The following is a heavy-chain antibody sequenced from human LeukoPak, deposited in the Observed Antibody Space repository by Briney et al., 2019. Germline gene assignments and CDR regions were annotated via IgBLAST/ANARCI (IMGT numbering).Heavy chain of an antibody. CDR2: ISSSSYI. CDR1: GFTFSSYS. Sequence: GGSLRLSCAASGFTFSSYSMNWVRQAPGKGLEWVSSISSSSYIYYADSVKGRFTISRDNAKNSLYLQMNSLRAEDTAVYYCARDHVQWELSYWGQGTLVTVSS. J-gene: IGHJ4*02. D-gene: IGHD1-26*01. V-gene: IGHV3-21*01. CDR3: ARDHVQWELSY.